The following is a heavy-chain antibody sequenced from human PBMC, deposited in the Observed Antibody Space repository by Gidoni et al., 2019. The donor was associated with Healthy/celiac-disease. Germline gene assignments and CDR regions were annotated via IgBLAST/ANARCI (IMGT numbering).Heavy chain of an antibody. V-gene: IGHV4-31*02. Sequence: QVQMQESDPGQVKPSQNLSLSRTVPGGPISSGGYYWGWLRQHPGVGLEWIGYIYDGGNTYYNPSLKSRVTISVDTSKNQFSRKLSSVTAADTAVYYCAGARYFDLWGRGTLVTVSS. J-gene: IGHJ2*01. CDR2: IYDGGNT. CDR3: AGARYFDL. CDR1: GGPISSGGYY.